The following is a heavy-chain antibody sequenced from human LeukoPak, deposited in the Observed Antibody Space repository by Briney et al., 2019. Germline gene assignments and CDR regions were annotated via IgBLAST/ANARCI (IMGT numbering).Heavy chain of an antibody. CDR2: ISGSGGST. D-gene: IGHD3-22*01. CDR3: AKDRRSPYYYDSSGYSA. V-gene: IGHV3-23*01. J-gene: IGHJ5*02. Sequence: PGGSLRLSCAASGFTFSSYAMSWVRQAPGKGLEWVSAISGSGGSTYYADSVKGRFTISRDNSKNTLYLQMNSLRAEDTAVYYCAKDRRSPYYYDSSGYSAWGQGTLVTVS. CDR1: GFTFSSYA.